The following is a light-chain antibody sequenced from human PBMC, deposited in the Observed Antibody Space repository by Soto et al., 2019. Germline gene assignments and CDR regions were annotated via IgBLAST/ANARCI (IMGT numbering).Light chain of an antibody. CDR3: QQYNSDPCT. V-gene: IGKV1-5*01. Sequence: DIQMTQSPSTLSASVGDRVTITCRASQSISSWLAWYQQKPGKAPKLLIYDAASLESWVPSRFSGSGSGTEFPLTISRLQRDDFATYYSQQYNSDPCTFGPGTKLEIK. CDR1: QSISSW. J-gene: IGKJ2*02. CDR2: DAA.